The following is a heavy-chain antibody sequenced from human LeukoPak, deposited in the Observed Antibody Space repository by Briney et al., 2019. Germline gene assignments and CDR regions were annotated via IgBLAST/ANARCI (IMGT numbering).Heavy chain of an antibody. CDR2: INSDGTTT. CDR3: ARGVWDYDFWSGYYLNAFDY. V-gene: IGHV3-74*01. CDR1: GFTSSSYW. J-gene: IGHJ4*02. Sequence: PGGSLRLSCAASGFTSSSYWMHWVRQAPGKGLLWVSRINSDGTTTYYADSVKGRFTISRDNAKNSLYLQMNSLRAEDTAVYYCARGVWDYDFWSGYYLNAFDYWGQGTLVTVSS. D-gene: IGHD3-3*01.